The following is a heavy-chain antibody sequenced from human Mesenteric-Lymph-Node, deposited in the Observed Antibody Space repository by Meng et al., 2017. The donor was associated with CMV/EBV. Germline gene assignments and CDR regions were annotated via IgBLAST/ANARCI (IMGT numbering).Heavy chain of an antibody. D-gene: IGHD1-7*01. J-gene: IGHJ5*02. Sequence: ASVKVSCKASGYTFTSYGISWVRQAPGQGREWMGWISAYNGNTNYAQKLQGRVTMTTDTSTSTAYMELRSLRSDDTDVYYCATVTGTTGDWFDPWGQGTLVTVSS. V-gene: IGHV1-18*01. CDR1: GYTFTSYG. CDR3: ATVTGTTGDWFDP. CDR2: ISAYNGNT.